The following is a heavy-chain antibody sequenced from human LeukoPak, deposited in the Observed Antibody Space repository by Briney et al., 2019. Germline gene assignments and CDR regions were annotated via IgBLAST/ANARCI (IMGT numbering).Heavy chain of an antibody. J-gene: IGHJ6*03. CDR3: ARDWDSGYDRPYYYYYYYMDV. CDR2: IYYSGST. V-gene: IGHV4-59*12. D-gene: IGHD5-12*01. CDR1: GASISSNH. Sequence: SETLSLTCTVSGASISSNHWSWIRQPPGKGLEWIGYIYYSGSTNYNPSLKSRVTISVDTSKNQFSLKLSSVTAADTAVYYCARDWDSGYDRPYYYYYYYMDVWGKGTTVTVSS.